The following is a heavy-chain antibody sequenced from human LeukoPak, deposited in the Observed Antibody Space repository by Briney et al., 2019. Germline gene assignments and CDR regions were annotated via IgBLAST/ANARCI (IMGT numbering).Heavy chain of an antibody. CDR3: ARGGYSRFDN. J-gene: IGHJ4*02. Sequence: GGSLRLSCAASGFTFSSYWMSWVRQAPGKGLEWVAKIREDGSEKYYVDSVKGRFTISRDNTMKSLSLEMNSLRAEDTAVYYCARGGYSRFDNWGRGTLVTVSS. CDR2: IREDGSEK. D-gene: IGHD4-11*01. V-gene: IGHV3-7*05. CDR1: GFTFSSYW.